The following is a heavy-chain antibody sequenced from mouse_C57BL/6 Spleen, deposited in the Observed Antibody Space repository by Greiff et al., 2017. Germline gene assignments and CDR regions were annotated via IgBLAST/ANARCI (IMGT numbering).Heavy chain of an antibody. CDR2: INPNNGGT. Sequence: VQLQQSGPELVKPGASVKISCKASGYTFTDYYMNWVKQSPGQSLEWIGDINPNNGGTSYNQKFKGKATLTVDKSSSTAYMQLSSLTSEDSAVYYCARWAYYSNYDYAMWGWGQRPSVT. J-gene: IGHJ4*01. CDR1: GYTFTDYY. V-gene: IGHV1-26*01. CDR3: ARWAYYSNYDYAMWG. D-gene: IGHD2-5*01.